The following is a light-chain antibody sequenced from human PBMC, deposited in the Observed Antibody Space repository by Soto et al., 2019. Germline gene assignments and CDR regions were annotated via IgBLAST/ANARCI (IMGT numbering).Light chain of an antibody. J-gene: IGLJ2*01. V-gene: IGLV2-14*01. CDR3: SSYTGRNTLI. CDR1: SGDVGGYNY. CDR2: DVS. Sequence: QSALTQPASVSGSPGQSITISCTGTSGDVGGYNYVSWYQQHPGKAHKLMIYDVSDRPSGVSNRFSGSKSGNTASLTISGLQAEDEADYYCSSYTGRNTLIFGGGTKLTVL.